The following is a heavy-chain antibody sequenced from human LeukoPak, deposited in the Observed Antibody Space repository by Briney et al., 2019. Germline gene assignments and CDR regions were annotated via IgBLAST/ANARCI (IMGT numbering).Heavy chain of an antibody. J-gene: IGHJ4*02. CDR1: GGSISSYY. V-gene: IGHV4-59*01. CDR3: ASFATVTNPFDY. Sequence: SETLSLTCTVSGGSISSYYWSWIRQPPGKGLERIGYIYYSGSTNYNPSLKSRVTISVDTSKNQFSLKLSSVTAADTAVYYCASFATVTNPFDYWGQGTLVTVSS. CDR2: IYYSGST. D-gene: IGHD4-17*01.